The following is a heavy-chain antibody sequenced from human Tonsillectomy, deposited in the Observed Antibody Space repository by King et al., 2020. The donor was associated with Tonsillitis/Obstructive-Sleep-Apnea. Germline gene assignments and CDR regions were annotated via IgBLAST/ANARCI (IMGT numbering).Heavy chain of an antibody. D-gene: IGHD3-9*01. V-gene: IGHV3-23*04. Sequence: VQLVESGGGLVQPGGSLRLSCAASGFTFSSYAMSWVRQAPGKGLEWVSGISGSGGSTYYADSVKGRFTISRDNSKNTLYLQMNSLRVEATAVYYCAKKSVKAWLGWFDPWGQGPLVTVSS. CDR3: AKKSVKAWLGWFDP. CDR2: ISGSGGST. J-gene: IGHJ5*02. CDR1: GFTFSSYA.